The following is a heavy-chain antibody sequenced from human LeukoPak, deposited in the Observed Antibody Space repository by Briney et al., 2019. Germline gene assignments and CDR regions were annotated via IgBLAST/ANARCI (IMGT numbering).Heavy chain of an antibody. Sequence: SETLSLTCAVYGGSFSGYYWSWIRQPPGKGLEWIGEINHSGSTNYNPSLRSRVTVSVDTSKNQFSLKLNSVTAADTAVYYCASRLYDFWSGYYTSDAFDIWGQGTMVTVSS. D-gene: IGHD3-3*01. V-gene: IGHV4-34*01. CDR3: ASRLYDFWSGYYTSDAFDI. CDR1: GGSFSGYY. CDR2: INHSGST. J-gene: IGHJ3*02.